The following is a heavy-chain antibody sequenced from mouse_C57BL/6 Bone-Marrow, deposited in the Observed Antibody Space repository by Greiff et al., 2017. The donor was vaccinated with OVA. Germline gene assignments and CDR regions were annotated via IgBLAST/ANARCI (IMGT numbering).Heavy chain of an antibody. V-gene: IGHV5-17*01. D-gene: IGHD2-3*01. CDR3: ATGDGYYFDY. J-gene: IGHJ2*01. CDR2: ISSGSSTI. CDR1: GFTFSDYG. Sequence: EVQRVESGGGLVKPGGSLKLSCAASGFTFSDYGMHWVRQAPEKGLEWVAYISSGSSTIYYADTVTGRFTISRDNAKNTLFLQMTSLRSEDTAMYYCATGDGYYFDYWGQGTTLTVSS.